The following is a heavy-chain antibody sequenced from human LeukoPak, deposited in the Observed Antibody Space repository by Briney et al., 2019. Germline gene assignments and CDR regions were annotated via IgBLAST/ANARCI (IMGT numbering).Heavy chain of an antibody. CDR1: GYTFTNLD. CDR3: ASNPPNSGDFYY. Sequence: ASVRVSCKTSGYTFTNLDINWLRQAPGQGLEWMGWMSPNSGDTGYAQKFQGRVSMTRDTSISTAYMELSSLRSEDTAVYYCASNPPNSGDFYYWGLGSLVTVSS. V-gene: IGHV1-8*01. J-gene: IGHJ4*02. D-gene: IGHD1-1*01. CDR2: MSPNSGDT.